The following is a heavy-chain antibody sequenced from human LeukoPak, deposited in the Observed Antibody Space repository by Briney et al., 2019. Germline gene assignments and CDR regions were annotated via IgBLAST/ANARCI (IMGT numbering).Heavy chain of an antibody. V-gene: IGHV4-39*07. Sequence: PSETLSLTCTVSGGSISSSSYYWGWIRQPPGKGLEWIGSIYYSGSTYYNPSLKSRVTISVETSKNQFSLNLSSVTAADTAVYYCARGRRDGYNWYYFDYWGQGTLVTVSS. CDR1: GGSISSSSYY. CDR3: ARGRRDGYNWYYFDY. CDR2: IYYSGST. J-gene: IGHJ4*02. D-gene: IGHD5-24*01.